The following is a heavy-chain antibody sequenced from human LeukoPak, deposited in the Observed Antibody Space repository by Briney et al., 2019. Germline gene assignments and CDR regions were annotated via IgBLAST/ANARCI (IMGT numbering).Heavy chain of an antibody. CDR2: IYYSGST. V-gene: IGHV4-39*01. CDR3: AGGDRLAYDAFDI. CDR1: GGSISSSSYY. J-gene: IGHJ3*02. D-gene: IGHD3-16*02. Sequence: SETLSLTCTVSGGSISSSSYYWGWIRQPPGKGLEWIGSIYYSGSTYYNPSLKSRVTISVDTSKNQFSLKLSSVTAADTAVYYCAGGDRLAYDAFDIWGQGTMVTVSS.